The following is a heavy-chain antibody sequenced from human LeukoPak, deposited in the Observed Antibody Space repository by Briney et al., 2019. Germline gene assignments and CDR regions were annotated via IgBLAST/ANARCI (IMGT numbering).Heavy chain of an antibody. V-gene: IGHV3-48*03. CDR3: AREEIPHHEVGATTPYYYGMDV. Sequence: GGSLRLSCAASGFTFSSYEMNWVRQAPGKGLEWVSYISSSGSTICYADSVKGRFTISRDNAKNSLYLQMNSLRAEDTAVYYCAREEIPHHEVGATTPYYYGMDVWGQGTTVTVSS. D-gene: IGHD1-26*01. CDR2: ISSSGSTI. CDR1: GFTFSSYE. J-gene: IGHJ6*02.